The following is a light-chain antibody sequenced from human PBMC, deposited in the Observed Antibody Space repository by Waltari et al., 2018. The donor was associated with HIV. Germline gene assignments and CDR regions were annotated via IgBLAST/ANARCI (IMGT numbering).Light chain of an antibody. V-gene: IGKV1-33*01. CDR2: DAF. CDR3: QQYNNVPYT. J-gene: IGKJ2*01. CDR1: QDINNY. Sequence: DIQMTQSPSSLSAFVGDRVTITCQASQDINNYLNWYHQKPGRAPEVLIYDAFNLKPGLPSRFSSSASGTDFTLTISDLQPEDIGTYYCQQYNNVPYTFGQGTTLQI.